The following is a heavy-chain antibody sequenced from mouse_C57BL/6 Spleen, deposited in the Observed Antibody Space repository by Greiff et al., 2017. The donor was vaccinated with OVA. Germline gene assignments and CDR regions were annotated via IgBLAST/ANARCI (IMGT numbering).Heavy chain of an antibody. Sequence: VKLQESGPGLVQPSQSLSITCTVSGFSLTSYGVHWVRQPPGKGLEWLGVIWSGGSTDYNAAFISRLSISKDNSKSQVFFKMNRLQADDTAIYYCANSGDYYGSGGFAYWGQGTLVTVSA. J-gene: IGHJ3*01. CDR2: IWSGGST. V-gene: IGHV2-4*01. CDR1: GFSLTSYG. CDR3: ANSGDYYGSGGFAY. D-gene: IGHD1-1*01.